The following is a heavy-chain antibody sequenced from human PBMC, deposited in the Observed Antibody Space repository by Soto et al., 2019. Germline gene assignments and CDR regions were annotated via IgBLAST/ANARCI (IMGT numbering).Heavy chain of an antibody. Sequence: ASVKVSCKASGYSFKDHYMHWVRQAPGRGLEWVGIINPSGGHTNYAQQFRGRVAMTRDTSTSTAYMELRSLRSEDTAVYFCARISCKGGSCYFDFDHWGQGTLVTVSS. D-gene: IGHD2-15*01. J-gene: IGHJ4*02. CDR3: ARISCKGGSCYFDFDH. CDR2: INPSGGHT. CDR1: GYSFKDHY. V-gene: IGHV1-46*02.